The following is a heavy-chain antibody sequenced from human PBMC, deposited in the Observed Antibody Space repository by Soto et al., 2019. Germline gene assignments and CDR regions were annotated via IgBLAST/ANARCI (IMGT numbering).Heavy chain of an antibody. CDR3: ARLGYCSSTSCYGWFDP. V-gene: IGHV4-59*08. CDR1: GGSISSYY. Sequence: SETLSLTCTVSGGSISSYYWSWIRQPPGKGLEWIGYIYYSGSTNYSPSLKSRVTISVDTSKNQFSLKLSSVTAADTAVYYCARLGYCSSTSCYGWFDPWGQGTLVTVSS. J-gene: IGHJ5*02. D-gene: IGHD2-2*01. CDR2: IYYSGST.